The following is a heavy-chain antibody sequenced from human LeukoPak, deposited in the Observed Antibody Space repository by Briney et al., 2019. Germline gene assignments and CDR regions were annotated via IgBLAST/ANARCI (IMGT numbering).Heavy chain of an antibody. Sequence: HPGGSLRLSCAASGFAFSSYAMSWVRQAPGKGLEWVSAISGSGGSTYYADSVKGRFTISRDNSKNTLYLQMNSLRAEDTAVYYCAEDQGAGYYGSGNDYWGQGTLVTVSS. CDR2: ISGSGGST. CDR3: AEDQGAGYYGSGNDY. CDR1: GFAFSSYA. J-gene: IGHJ4*02. V-gene: IGHV3-23*01. D-gene: IGHD3-10*01.